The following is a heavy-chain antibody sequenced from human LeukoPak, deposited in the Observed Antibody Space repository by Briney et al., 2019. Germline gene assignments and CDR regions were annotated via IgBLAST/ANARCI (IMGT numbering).Heavy chain of an antibody. D-gene: IGHD6-13*01. V-gene: IGHV3-64D*09. CDR2: ISNTGGGT. CDR3: VKNGAATGTSYFDY. CDR1: GFTDNTNH. J-gene: IGHJ4*02. Sequence: GGSLRLSCAASGFTDNTNHMSWVRQAPGKGLEYVSAISNTGGGTYYADSVKGRFTISRDNSKNTLYLQMSSLRAEDTAVYYCVKNGAATGTSYFDYWGQGTLVTVSS.